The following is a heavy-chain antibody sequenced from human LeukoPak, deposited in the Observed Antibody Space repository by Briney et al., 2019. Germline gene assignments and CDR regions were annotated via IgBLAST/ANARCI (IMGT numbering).Heavy chain of an antibody. V-gene: IGHV3-30-3*01. CDR3: ARDPRTTVTPGY. CDR1: GFTFSSYA. J-gene: IGHJ4*02. Sequence: GGSLRLSCAASGFTFSSYAMHWVRQAPGKGLEGVAVISYDGSNKYYADSAKGRFTISRDNSKNTLYLQMNSLRAEDTAVYYCARDPRTTVTPGYWGQGTLVTVSS. D-gene: IGHD4-17*01. CDR2: ISYDGSNK.